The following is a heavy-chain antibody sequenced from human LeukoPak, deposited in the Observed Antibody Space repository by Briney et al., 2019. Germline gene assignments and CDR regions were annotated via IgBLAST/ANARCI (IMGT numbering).Heavy chain of an antibody. CDR3: AKDLTIFGVVITGFDY. V-gene: IGHV3-23*01. D-gene: IGHD3-3*01. CDR2: ISGSGGST. J-gene: IGHJ4*02. CDR1: GFTFSGYA. Sequence: GGSLRLSCAASGFTFSGYAMSWVRQAPGKGLEWVSAISGSGGSTYYADSVKGRFTISRDNSKNTLYLQMNSLRAEDTAVYYCAKDLTIFGVVITGFDYWGQGTLVTVSS.